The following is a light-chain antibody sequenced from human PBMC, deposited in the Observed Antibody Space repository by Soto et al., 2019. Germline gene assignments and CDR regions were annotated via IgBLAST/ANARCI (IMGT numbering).Light chain of an antibody. CDR1: QSISSS. J-gene: IGKJ5*01. V-gene: IGKV1-5*01. CDR2: DVS. CDR3: QQYNTYSYT. Sequence: ILMPLSPSTLSASVGDRVTITCRASQSISSSLAWYQQQPGKAPKLLIYDVSTLKSGVPSRFSGSRSGTEFTLTISSLQPDDFATYYCQQYNTYSYTFGQGTRLEIK.